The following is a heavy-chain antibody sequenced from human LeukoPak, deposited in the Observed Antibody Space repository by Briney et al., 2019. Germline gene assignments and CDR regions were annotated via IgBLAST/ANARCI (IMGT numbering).Heavy chain of an antibody. Sequence: GGSLRLSCAASGFTFSSYAMSWVRQAPGKGLEWVSAISGSGGITYYADSVKGRFTISRDNSKNTLYLQMNSLRAEDTAVYYRANGGYGDYFDYWGQGTLVTVSS. V-gene: IGHV3-23*01. CDR3: ANGGYGDYFDY. CDR2: ISGSGGIT. CDR1: GFTFSSYA. J-gene: IGHJ4*02. D-gene: IGHD5-12*01.